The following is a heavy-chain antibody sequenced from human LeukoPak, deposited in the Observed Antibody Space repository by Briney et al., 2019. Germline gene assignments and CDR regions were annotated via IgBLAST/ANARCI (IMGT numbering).Heavy chain of an antibody. V-gene: IGHV3-21*04. CDR1: GFTFSSYS. CDR3: ARAGRGEAVTILDY. Sequence: TGGSLRLSCAASGFTFSSYSMNWVRQAPGKGLEWVSSISSSSSYIYYADSVKGRFTISRDNAKNSLYLQMNSLRAEDTAVYYCARAGRGEAVTILDYWGQGTLVTVSS. CDR2: ISSSSSYI. J-gene: IGHJ4*02. D-gene: IGHD3-3*01.